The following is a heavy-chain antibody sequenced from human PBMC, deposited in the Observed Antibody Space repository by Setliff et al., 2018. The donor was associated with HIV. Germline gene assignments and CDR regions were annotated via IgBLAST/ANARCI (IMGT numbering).Heavy chain of an antibody. Sequence: GASVKVSCKASGGTFSSYAISWVRQAPGQGLEWMGGIIPLFGTENYAQKFQGRVTITAGESTSTAYMELSSLRSEDTATYYCTRHPLRPGISQYYYFADVWGTGTTVTVSS. CDR2: IIPLFGTE. V-gene: IGHV1-69*13. D-gene: IGHD3-10*01. CDR1: GGTFSSYA. CDR3: TRHPLRPGISQYYYFADV. J-gene: IGHJ6*04.